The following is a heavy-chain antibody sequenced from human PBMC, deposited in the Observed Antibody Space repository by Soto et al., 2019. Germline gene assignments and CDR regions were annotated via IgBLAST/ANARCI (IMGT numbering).Heavy chain of an antibody. CDR2: IYPYDSET. CDR3: ERHLVGATRGNFDY. J-gene: IGHJ4*02. D-gene: IGHD1-26*01. Sequence: EVQLVQSGAEVKKPGESLKISCKGSGYSFTTYWIGWVRQMPGKGLEWMGIIYPYDSETRYSPSFQGQVTISADKSISAAYLQWSSLKASDTAMYYCERHLVGATRGNFDYWGQGTLVTVSS. V-gene: IGHV5-51*01. CDR1: GYSFTTYW.